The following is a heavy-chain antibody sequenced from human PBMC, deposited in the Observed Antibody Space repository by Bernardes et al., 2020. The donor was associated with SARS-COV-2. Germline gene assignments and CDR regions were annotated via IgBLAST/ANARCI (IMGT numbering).Heavy chain of an antibody. J-gene: IGHJ3*02. CDR3: ARDSYYDRKDAFDI. CDR1: GYTFTSYG. Sequence: ASVKVSCMASGYTFTSYGISWVRQAPGQGLEWMGWISAYNGNTNYAQKLQGRVTMTTDTSTSTAYMELRSLRSDDTAVYYCARDSYYDRKDAFDIWGQGTMVTVSS. CDR2: ISAYNGNT. V-gene: IGHV1-18*01. D-gene: IGHD3-22*01.